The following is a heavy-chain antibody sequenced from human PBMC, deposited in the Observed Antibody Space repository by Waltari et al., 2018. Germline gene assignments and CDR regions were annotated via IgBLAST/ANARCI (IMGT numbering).Heavy chain of an antibody. CDR2: IYYSGST. J-gene: IGHJ4*02. CDR1: GGSISSYY. D-gene: IGHD6-6*01. Sequence: QVQLQESGPGLVKPSETLSLTCTVSGGSISSYYWSWIRQPPGKGLEWIGYIYYSGSTNYNPSLKSRVTISVDTSKNQFSLKLSSVTAADTAVYYCASGYSSWGYFDYWGQGTLVTVSS. V-gene: IGHV4-59*01. CDR3: ASGYSSWGYFDY.